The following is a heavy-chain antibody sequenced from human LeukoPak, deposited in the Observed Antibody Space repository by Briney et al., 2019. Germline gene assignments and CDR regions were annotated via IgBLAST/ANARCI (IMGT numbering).Heavy chain of an antibody. V-gene: IGHV4-59*01. Sequence: PSETLSLTCTVSGCSISPYFWSWMRQTPGKGLEWIGYISYTGSTNYNPALKSRVTISVDTSKNQFSLQLTSVTAADTAVYYCARDDYRGVTNFDPWGQGTLVTVSS. CDR1: GCSISPYF. D-gene: IGHD3-10*01. CDR3: ARDDYRGVTNFDP. CDR2: ISYTGST. J-gene: IGHJ5*02.